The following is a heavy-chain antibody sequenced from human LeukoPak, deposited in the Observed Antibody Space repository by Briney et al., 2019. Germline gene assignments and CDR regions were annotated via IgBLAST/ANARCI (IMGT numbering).Heavy chain of an antibody. Sequence: GASVKVSCKASGYPFTKYYIHWVRQAPGQGLEWMGLINPGGDNTNYAQNFQGRVTMTRDTSTSTVYMELSSLRSEDTAIYYCARIRDGYNDAYDIWGQGTVVTVPS. D-gene: IGHD5-24*01. CDR1: GYPFTKYY. CDR2: INPGGDNT. V-gene: IGHV1-46*01. CDR3: ARIRDGYNDAYDI. J-gene: IGHJ3*02.